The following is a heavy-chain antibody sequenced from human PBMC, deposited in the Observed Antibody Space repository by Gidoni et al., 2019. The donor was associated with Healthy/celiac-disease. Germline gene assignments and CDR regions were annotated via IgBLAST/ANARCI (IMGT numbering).Heavy chain of an antibody. CDR2: IWYDGSNK. V-gene: IGHV3-33*01. Sequence: QVQLVQSGGGVVQPGRSLRLSCAASGFTSSSYVMHWVRQAPGKGLEWVAVIWYDGSNKYYADSVKGRFTISRDNSKNTLYLQMNSLRAEDTAVYYCARDPVGSSWFETYYYYYGMDVWGQGTTVTVSS. CDR3: ARDPVGSSWFETYYYYYGMDV. CDR1: GFTSSSYV. J-gene: IGHJ6*02. D-gene: IGHD6-13*01.